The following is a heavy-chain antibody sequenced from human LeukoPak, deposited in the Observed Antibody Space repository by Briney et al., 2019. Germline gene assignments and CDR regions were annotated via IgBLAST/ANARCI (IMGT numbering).Heavy chain of an antibody. D-gene: IGHD3-22*01. V-gene: IGHV3-30*02. CDR2: TRSDGRNN. J-gene: IGHJ4*02. Sequence: GGSLRLSCVASGFTFSNYGMHWVRQAPGKGLEWVAFTRSDGRNNYYVDSVRGRFTISRDNSKNTLYLQMNSLRVEDTAVYYCAKSINSGSLLDYWGQGTLVTVSS. CDR3: AKSINSGSLLDY. CDR1: GFTFSNYG.